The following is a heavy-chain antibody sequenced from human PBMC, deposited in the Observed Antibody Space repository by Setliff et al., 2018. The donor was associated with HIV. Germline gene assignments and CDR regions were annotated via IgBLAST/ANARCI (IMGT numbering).Heavy chain of an antibody. D-gene: IGHD5-12*01. J-gene: IGHJ5*02. CDR2: INYRGNT. CDR1: GGSITTGSYY. CDR3: VGHGATISGYEIRQCDR. V-gene: IGHV4-61*01. Sequence: PSETLSLTCTVSGGSITTGSYYWTWIRQPPGKGLEWIGYINYRGNTYYNPSVKSRVTISMDTSKNQFSLKLSSVTAADTAVYYCVGHGATISGYEIRQCDRWGQGTLVTVSS.